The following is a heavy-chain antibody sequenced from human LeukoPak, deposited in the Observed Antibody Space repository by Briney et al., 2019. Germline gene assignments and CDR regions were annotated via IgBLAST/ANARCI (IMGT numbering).Heavy chain of an antibody. D-gene: IGHD4-17*01. J-gene: IGHJ4*02. CDR3: VSGYGDYNFDF. CDR2: IDDSGAT. V-gene: IGHV3-53*01. CDR1: GFSVINTY. Sequence: GGSLRLSCAASGFSVINTYVNWVRQAPGRGLEWVSVIDDSGATSFVDAVKGRFTISRDNSKNTVSLHMNNLRAEDTAVYYCVSGYGDYNFDFWGQGTLVTVSS.